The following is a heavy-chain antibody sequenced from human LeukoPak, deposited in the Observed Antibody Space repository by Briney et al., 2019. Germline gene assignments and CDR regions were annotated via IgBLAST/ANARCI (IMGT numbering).Heavy chain of an antibody. D-gene: IGHD3-10*01. CDR3: ARADYYGSGSYMAFDI. J-gene: IGHJ3*02. CDR1: GGSISSGGYY. Sequence: PSRTLSLTCTVSGGSISSGGYYWSWLRQHPGKGLEWYGYIYYSGSTYYNPSLKSGVTISVDTTKNQFSLKLSSVTAADTAVYYCARADYYGSGSYMAFDIWGQGTMVTVSS. V-gene: IGHV4-31*03. CDR2: IYYSGST.